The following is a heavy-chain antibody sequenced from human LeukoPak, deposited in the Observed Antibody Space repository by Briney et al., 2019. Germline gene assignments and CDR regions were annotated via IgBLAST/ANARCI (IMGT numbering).Heavy chain of an antibody. CDR2: ISSSSSYI. Sequence: GGSLRLSCAASGFTFSSYSMNWVRQAPGKGLEWVSSISSSSSYIYYADSVKGRFTISRDNAKNSLYLQMNSLRAEDTAVYYCARDERWFGEYPSFDYWGQGTLVTVSS. V-gene: IGHV3-21*01. J-gene: IGHJ4*02. D-gene: IGHD3-10*01. CDR3: ARDERWFGEYPSFDY. CDR1: GFTFSSYS.